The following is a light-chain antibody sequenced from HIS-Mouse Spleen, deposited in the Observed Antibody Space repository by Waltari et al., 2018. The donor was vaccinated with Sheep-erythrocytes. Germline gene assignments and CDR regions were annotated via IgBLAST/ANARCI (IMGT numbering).Light chain of an antibody. CDR1: SSHVCGYNY. J-gene: IGLJ1*01. CDR2: DVS. CDR3: CSYAGSYNHV. V-gene: IGLV2-11*01. Sequence: QSALTQPRSVSGSPGQSVTIPCTGTSSHVCGYNYVSWYPQHPGKAPKLMIYDVSKRPSGVPDRFSGSKSGNTASLTISGLQAEDEADYYCCSYAGSYNHVFATGTKVTVL.